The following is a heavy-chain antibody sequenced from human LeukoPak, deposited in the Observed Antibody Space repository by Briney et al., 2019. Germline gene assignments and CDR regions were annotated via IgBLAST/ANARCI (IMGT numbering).Heavy chain of an antibody. CDR2: TYYSGRT. D-gene: IGHD5-18*01. CDR3: ARVLNVDTAMDLFDY. V-gene: IGHV4-59*01. J-gene: IGHJ4*02. CDR1: SGSISSYY. Sequence: SETLSLTCTVSSGSISSYYWSWIRQPPEKGLEWIGYTYYSGRTNVSTSLKSRVPISVDTSTNQSSLKLSSMTAADTAVYYCARVLNVDTAMDLFDYWGQGTLVTVSS.